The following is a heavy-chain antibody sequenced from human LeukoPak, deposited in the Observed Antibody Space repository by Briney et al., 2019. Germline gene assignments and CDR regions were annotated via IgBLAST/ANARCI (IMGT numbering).Heavy chain of an antibody. CDR3: ARRGGKKALTGYDCLRY. D-gene: IGHD5-12*01. J-gene: IGHJ4*02. V-gene: IGHV1-18*01. CDR2: ISAYNGNT. Sequence: ASVKVSCKASGYTFTSYGTSWVRQAPGQGLEWMGWISAYNGNTNYAQKLQGRVTMTTDTSTSTAYMELRSLRSDDTAVYYCARRGGKKALTGYDCLRYWGQGTLVTVSS. CDR1: GYTFTSYG.